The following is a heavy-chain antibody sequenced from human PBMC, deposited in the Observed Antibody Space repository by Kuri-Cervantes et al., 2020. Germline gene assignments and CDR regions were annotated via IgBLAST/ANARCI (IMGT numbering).Heavy chain of an antibody. D-gene: IGHD1-26*01. CDR3: ARRWEL. V-gene: IGHV3-30*19. J-gene: IGHJ4*02. CDR2: ISYDGSNK. Sequence: GGSLRLSCEASGFTFSSYGMHWVRQAPGKGLEWVAVISYDGSNKYYADSVKGRFTISRDNSKNTLYLQMNSLRAEDTAVYYCARRWELWGQGTLVTVSS. CDR1: GFTFSSYG.